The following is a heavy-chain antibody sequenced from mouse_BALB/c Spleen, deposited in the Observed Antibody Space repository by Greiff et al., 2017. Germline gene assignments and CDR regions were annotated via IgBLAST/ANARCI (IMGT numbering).Heavy chain of an antibody. J-gene: IGHJ4*01. CDR2: ISSGSSTI. CDR3: ARSRFRESTMITLYAMDY. V-gene: IGHV5-17*02. D-gene: IGHD2-4*01. Sequence: EVKLMESGGGLVQPGGSRKLSCAASGFTFSSFGMHWVRQAPEKGLEWVAYISSGSSTIYYADTVKGRFTISRDNPKNTLFLQMTSLRSEDTAMYYCARSRFRESTMITLYAMDYWGQGTSVTVSS. CDR1: GFTFSSFG.